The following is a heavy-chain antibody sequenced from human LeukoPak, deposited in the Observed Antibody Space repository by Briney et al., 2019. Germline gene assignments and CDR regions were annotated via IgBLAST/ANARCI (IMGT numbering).Heavy chain of an antibody. Sequence: GGSLRLSCAHSVFTLDDYGMSWVRQAPGTGLEWVSGIYWNGGSTGYAQSVKGPYTISRDNAKNSLYLQMYSLRADDTTLCYCARGRTEQLWLLSYYYMGVWGKGTPVTVS. V-gene: IGHV3-20*04. D-gene: IGHD5-18*01. CDR2: IYWNGGST. CDR1: VFTLDDYG. CDR3: ARGRTEQLWLLSYYYMGV. J-gene: IGHJ6*03.